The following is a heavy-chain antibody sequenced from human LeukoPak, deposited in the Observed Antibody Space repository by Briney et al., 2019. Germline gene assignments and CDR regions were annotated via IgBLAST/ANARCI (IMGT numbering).Heavy chain of an antibody. J-gene: IGHJ5*02. D-gene: IGHD2-15*01. Sequence: PSETLALTCTVSGGSISSYYWSWIRQPPGKGLEWIAYIYYSGSTNYNPSLKSRVTISVDTSKNQFSLKLSSVTAADTAVYYCARAHDCSGGSCYSAWFDPWGQGTLVTVSS. CDR1: GGSISSYY. CDR2: IYYSGST. CDR3: ARAHDCSGGSCYSAWFDP. V-gene: IGHV4-59*01.